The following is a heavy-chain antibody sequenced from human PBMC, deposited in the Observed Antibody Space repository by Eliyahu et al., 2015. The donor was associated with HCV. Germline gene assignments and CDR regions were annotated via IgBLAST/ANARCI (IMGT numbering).Heavy chain of an antibody. J-gene: IGHJ5*02. CDR1: GFTFGNSW. CDR2: IKQGGSER. Sequence: EVQLVESGGGLVQPGGSLRLSCAASGFTFGNSWMNWVRQAPGKGLEWVAFIKQGGSERDYADSVKGRFTISRDNAQNSLFLQMNSLRTEDTAVYYCARNAPLDAWGQGTLVTVAS. CDR3: ARNAPLDA. V-gene: IGHV3-7*01.